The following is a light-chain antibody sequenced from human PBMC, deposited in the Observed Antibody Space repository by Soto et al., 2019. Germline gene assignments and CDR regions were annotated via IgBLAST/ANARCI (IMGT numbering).Light chain of an antibody. V-gene: IGKV3-11*01. J-gene: IGKJ4*01. CDR2: GAS. CDR1: RSVTIY. CDR3: QHRSSWPLT. Sequence: EIVMTQSPATLSVSPGEGVTLSCRASRSVTIYLAWYQQKPGQAPRLLLSGASTRATGIPARFTGSGSGTDFTLTISGLEPEDFAVYYCQHRSSWPLTFGGGTKVDI.